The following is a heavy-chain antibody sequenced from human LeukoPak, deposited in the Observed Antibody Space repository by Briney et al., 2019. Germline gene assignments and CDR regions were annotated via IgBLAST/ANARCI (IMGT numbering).Heavy chain of an antibody. CDR1: GGSIGSYY. J-gene: IGHJ4*02. CDR3: ARVVNWGYAYFDY. CDR2: IYYSGTT. D-gene: IGHD7-27*01. Sequence: PSEALSLTCAVSGGSIGSYYWSWLRQPPGRGLEWVGYIYYSGTTNYNPSLKSRVTISVDTSKNQFSLKLSSVTAADTAVYYCARVVNWGYAYFDYWGQGTLVTVSS. V-gene: IGHV4-59*08.